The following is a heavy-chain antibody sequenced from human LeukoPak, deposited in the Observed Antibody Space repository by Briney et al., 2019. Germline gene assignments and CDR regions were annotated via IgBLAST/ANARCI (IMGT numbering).Heavy chain of an antibody. Sequence: GASVKVSCKASGYTFTSYGISWVRQAPGQGLEWMGWISAYNGNTNYAQKLQGRVAMTTDTSTSTAYMELRSLRSDDTAVYYCARDADILTGYYRGSYFDYWGQGTLVTVSS. D-gene: IGHD3-9*01. J-gene: IGHJ4*02. CDR1: GYTFTSYG. CDR3: ARDADILTGYYRGSYFDY. CDR2: ISAYNGNT. V-gene: IGHV1-18*01.